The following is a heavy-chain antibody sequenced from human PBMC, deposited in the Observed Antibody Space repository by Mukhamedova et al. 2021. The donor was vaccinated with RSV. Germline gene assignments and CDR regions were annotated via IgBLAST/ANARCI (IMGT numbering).Heavy chain of an antibody. CDR3: ARDGVSSPRRGDAFD. CDR2: IDPSGGGT. V-gene: IGHV1-46*01. Sequence: TTFFVHWVRQAPGQGLEWMGIIDPSGGGTTYAQKFQGRVAMTRDTSTSTAYMEVRSLRSEDTAVYYCARDGVSSPRRGDAFD. CDR1: TTFF. J-gene: IGHJ3*01. D-gene: IGHD3-10*01.